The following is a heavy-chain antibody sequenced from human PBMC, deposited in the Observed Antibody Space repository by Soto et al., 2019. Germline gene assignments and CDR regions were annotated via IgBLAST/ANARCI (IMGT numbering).Heavy chain of an antibody. CDR3: TTLSWDASDWH. Sequence: GSLRLSCVTSGFTFNSYWMSWVRQTPGQGLECVARINHDGSDKNYVDSVKGRFTISRDNAKNSLFLQMNSLRADDTAVYYCTTLSWDASDWHWGLGALVTVSS. CDR1: GFTFNSYW. V-gene: IGHV3-7*03. CDR2: INHDGSDK. D-gene: IGHD6-19*01. J-gene: IGHJ4*02.